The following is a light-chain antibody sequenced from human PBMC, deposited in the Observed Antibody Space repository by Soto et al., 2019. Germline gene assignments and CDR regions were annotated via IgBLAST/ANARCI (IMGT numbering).Light chain of an antibody. CDR1: QSISSY. CDR3: QQSYSTPLFT. J-gene: IGKJ3*01. CDR2: AAS. Sequence: DIQMTQSPSSLSASVGDRVTITCRASQSISSYVKWYQQKPGKAPKLLIYAASSLQSGVPSRFSGSGSGRDFTLTISSLQPEDFATYYCQQSYSTPLFTFGPGTKVDIK. V-gene: IGKV1-39*01.